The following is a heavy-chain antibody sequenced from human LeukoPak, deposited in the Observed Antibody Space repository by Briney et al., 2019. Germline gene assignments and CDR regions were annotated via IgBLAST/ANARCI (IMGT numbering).Heavy chain of an antibody. CDR2: INHSGST. D-gene: IGHD3-16*01. CDR3: ARHVGQPPYYHYYMDV. CDR1: GGSFSGYY. J-gene: IGHJ6*03. V-gene: IGHV4-34*01. Sequence: PSETLSLTCAVYGGSFSGYYWSWIRQPPGKGLEWIGEINHSGSTNYNPSLKSRVTISVDTSKNQFSLKLSSVTAADTAVYYCARHVGQPPYYHYYMDVWGKGTTVTISS.